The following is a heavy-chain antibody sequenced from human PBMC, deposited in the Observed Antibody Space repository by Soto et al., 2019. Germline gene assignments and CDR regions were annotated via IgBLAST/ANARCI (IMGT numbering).Heavy chain of an antibody. J-gene: IGHJ4*02. CDR1: GFTFSTYD. D-gene: IGHD2-15*01. Sequence: VHLVESGGGMVQPGTSLRLSCAVSGFTFSTYDMHWVRQAPGKGLEWVAVVSYDTAYENYADSVKGRFTISRDNSKNILYLQMNSLRAEDTAVYYCAKVSISKSSAVTFDSWGRGTLVTVSS. V-gene: IGHV3-30*18. CDR2: VSYDTAYE. CDR3: AKVSISKSSAVTFDS.